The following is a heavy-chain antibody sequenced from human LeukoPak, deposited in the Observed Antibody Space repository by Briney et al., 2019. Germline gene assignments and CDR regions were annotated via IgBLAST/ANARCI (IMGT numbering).Heavy chain of an antibody. CDR1: GFTFSSYA. CDR2: ISGSGGST. V-gene: IGHV3-23*01. Sequence: GGSLRLSCAASGFTFSSYAMSWVRQAPGKGLEWVSAISGSGGSTYYADSVKGRFTISRDNSKNTLYLQMNSLRAEDTAVYYCARLHDFWSGYYAFDYWGQGILVTVSS. D-gene: IGHD3-3*01. J-gene: IGHJ4*02. CDR3: ARLHDFWSGYYAFDY.